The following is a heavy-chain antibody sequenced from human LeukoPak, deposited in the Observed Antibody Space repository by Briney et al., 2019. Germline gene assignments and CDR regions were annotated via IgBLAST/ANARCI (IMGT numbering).Heavy chain of an antibody. Sequence: PSETLSLTCTVSGGSISSYYWSWIRQPPGXGLEWIGYIYYSGSTNYNPSLKSRVTISVDTSKNQFSLKLSSVTAADSAVYYCARTMVRGVDAFDIWGQGTMVTVSS. CDR2: IYYSGST. V-gene: IGHV4-59*01. D-gene: IGHD3-10*01. CDR1: GGSISSYY. J-gene: IGHJ3*02. CDR3: ARTMVRGVDAFDI.